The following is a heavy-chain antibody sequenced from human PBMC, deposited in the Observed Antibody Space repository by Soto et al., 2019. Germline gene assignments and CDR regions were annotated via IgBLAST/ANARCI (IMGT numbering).Heavy chain of an antibody. V-gene: IGHV1-8*01. Sequence: ASVKVSCKASGYTFTSYDINWVRQATGQGLEWMGWMNPNSGNTGYAQKFQGRVTMTRNTSISTAYMELSSLRSEDTAVYYCARKPRSSSSVRRCFVPCGQGTLVTLSS. D-gene: IGHD6-6*01. J-gene: IGHJ5*02. CDR3: ARKPRSSSSVRRCFVP. CDR1: GYTFTSYD. CDR2: MNPNSGNT.